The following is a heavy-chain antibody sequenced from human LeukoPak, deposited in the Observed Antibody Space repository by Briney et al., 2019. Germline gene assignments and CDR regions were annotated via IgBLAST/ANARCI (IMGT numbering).Heavy chain of an antibody. J-gene: IGHJ4*02. CDR2: IYYSGST. Sequence: SETLSLTCTVSGDSLNDYYWSWIRQPPGKGLEWIGYIYYSGSTNYNPSLKSRVTISVDTSKNQVSLKLSSVTAADTAVYYCARETTVTMVRGVIHVFDSWGQGTLVTVSS. CDR3: ARETTVTMVRGVIHVFDS. CDR1: GDSLNDYY. V-gene: IGHV4-59*01. D-gene: IGHD3-10*01.